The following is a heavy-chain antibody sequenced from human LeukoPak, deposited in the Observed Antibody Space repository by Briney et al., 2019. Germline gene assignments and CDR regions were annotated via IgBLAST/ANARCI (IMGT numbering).Heavy chain of an antibody. D-gene: IGHD6-13*01. CDR1: GGTFSSYA. V-gene: IGHV1-69*04. J-gene: IGHJ5*02. CDR3: ARLNSSSWYRPARFDP. CDR2: IIPILGIA. Sequence: ASVKVSCKASGGTFSSYAISWVRQAPGQGLERMGRIIPILGIANYAQKFQGRVTITADKSTSTAYMELSSLRSEDTAVYYCARLNSSSWYRPARFDPWGQGTLVTVSS.